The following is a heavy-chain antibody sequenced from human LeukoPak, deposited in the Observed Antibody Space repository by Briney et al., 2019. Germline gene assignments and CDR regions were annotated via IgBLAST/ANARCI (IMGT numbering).Heavy chain of an antibody. D-gene: IGHD5-24*01. Sequence: GGSLRLSCVPSGITFSNSALSWVRQAPGKGLEWVSTITKSGDQTHYADSVRGLFTISRDIFKNTLYLQMNSLRAEDTAVYHCVKSAGKDGYRDVFDIWGQGTVVSVSS. V-gene: IGHV3-23*01. J-gene: IGHJ3*02. CDR3: VKSAGKDGYRDVFDI. CDR1: GITFSNSA. CDR2: ITKSGDQT.